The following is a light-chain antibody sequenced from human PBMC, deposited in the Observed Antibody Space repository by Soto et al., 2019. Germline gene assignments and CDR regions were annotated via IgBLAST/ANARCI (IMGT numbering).Light chain of an antibody. CDR1: QSISSW. Sequence: DIQMTQSPSTLAASVGDRVTITCRASQSISSWMAWYQQKPGQAPKLLIYTASSLQTGVPSRFSGTGSGTEFTLTISSLQPDDFATYYCKQYHSWTFGQGTKAEV. J-gene: IGKJ1*01. CDR3: KQYHSWT. V-gene: IGKV1-5*03. CDR2: TAS.